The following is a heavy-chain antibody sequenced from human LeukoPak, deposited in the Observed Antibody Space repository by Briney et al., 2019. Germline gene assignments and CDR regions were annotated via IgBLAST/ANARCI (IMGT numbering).Heavy chain of an antibody. CDR2: INHSGST. V-gene: IGHV4-34*01. D-gene: IGHD4-23*01. CDR1: GFTVSSNY. CDR3: ARLRYGGLWY. Sequence: PGGSLRLSCAASGFTVSSNYMSWVRQPPGKGLEWIGEINHSGSTNYNPSLKSRVTISVDTSKNQFSLKLSSVTAADTAVYYCARLRYGGLWYWGQGTLVTVSS. J-gene: IGHJ4*02.